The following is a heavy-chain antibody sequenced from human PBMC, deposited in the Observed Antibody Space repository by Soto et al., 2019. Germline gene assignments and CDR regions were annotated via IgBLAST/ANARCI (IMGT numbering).Heavy chain of an antibody. CDR1: GYTFTNYG. CDR2: MNPNSGNT. D-gene: IGHD3-3*01. J-gene: IGHJ5*02. CDR3: ARGYDFWSGNWFDP. V-gene: IGHV1-8*02. Sequence: PSVKVSCKASGYTFTNYGITWVRQATGQGLEWMGWMNPNSGNTGYAQKFQGRVTMTRNTSISTAYMELSSLRSEDTAVYYCARGYDFWSGNWFDPWGQGTLVTVSS.